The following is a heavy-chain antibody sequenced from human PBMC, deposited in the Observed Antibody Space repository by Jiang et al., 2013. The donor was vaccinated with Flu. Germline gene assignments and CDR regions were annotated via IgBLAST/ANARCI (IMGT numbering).Heavy chain of an antibody. J-gene: IGHJ4*02. CDR1: GYSISSGYF. CDR3: AREGGRITLVRGVIIPHFDS. Sequence: GLVKPSETLSLTCTVSGYSISSGYFWGWIRQPPGKGLEWIGSIYHSGSTYYNSSLKSRVTISVDTSKNQFSLRLSSVTAADTAVYYCAREGGRITLVRGVIIPHFDSWGQGTLVTVSS. V-gene: IGHV4-38-2*02. D-gene: IGHD3-10*01. CDR2: IYHSGST.